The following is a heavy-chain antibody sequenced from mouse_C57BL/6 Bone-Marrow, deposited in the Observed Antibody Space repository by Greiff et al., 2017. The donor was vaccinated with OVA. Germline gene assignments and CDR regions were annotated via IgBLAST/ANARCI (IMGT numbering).Heavy chain of an antibody. CDR3: ARGGYSNYGFAY. V-gene: IGHV1-82*01. D-gene: IGHD2-5*01. J-gene: IGHJ3*01. Sequence: VQLQQSGPELVKPGASVKISCKASGYAFSSSWMNWVKQRPGKGLEWIGRIYPGDGDTNYNGKFKGKATLTAAKSSSTAYMQLSSLTSEDSAVYFCARGGYSNYGFAYWGQGTLVTVSA. CDR2: IYPGDGDT. CDR1: GYAFSSSW.